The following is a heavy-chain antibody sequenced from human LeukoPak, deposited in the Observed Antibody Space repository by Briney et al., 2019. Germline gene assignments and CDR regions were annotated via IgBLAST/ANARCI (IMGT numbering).Heavy chain of an antibody. J-gene: IGHJ4*02. D-gene: IGHD2-2*02. Sequence: PGGSLRLSCVASGFIFSNYAFNWVRQAPGKGLGWVSSITGSSTDIYYSDSVKGRFTISRDNAKNSLFLQMNSLRAEDTAVYYCARGTSTSCYTANLDWGQGTLVTVSS. CDR3: ARGTSTSCYTANLD. CDR1: GFIFSNYA. CDR2: ITGSSTDI. V-gene: IGHV3-21*01.